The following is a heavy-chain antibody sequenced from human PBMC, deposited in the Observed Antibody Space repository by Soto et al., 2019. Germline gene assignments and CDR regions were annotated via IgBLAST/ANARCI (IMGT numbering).Heavy chain of an antibody. CDR1: GFTFSSYG. D-gene: IGHD5-18*01. CDR2: IWYDGSNK. V-gene: IGHV3-33*01. Sequence: PGESLKISCAASGFTFSSYGMHWVRQAPGKGLEWVAVIWYDGSNKYYADSVKGRFTISRDNSKNTLYLQMNSLRAEDTAVYYCATSGEYSYGHHDAFDIWGQGTMVTVSS. CDR3: ATSGEYSYGHHDAFDI. J-gene: IGHJ3*02.